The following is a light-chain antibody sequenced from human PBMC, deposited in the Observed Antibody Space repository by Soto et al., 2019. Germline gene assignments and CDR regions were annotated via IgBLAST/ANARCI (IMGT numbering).Light chain of an antibody. V-gene: IGKV3-20*01. CDR3: QQFSSYPLT. CDR1: HTVRNNY. CDR2: DAS. J-gene: IGKJ4*01. Sequence: EFVLTQSPGTLSLSPGERATLSCRASHTVRNNYLAWYQQKPGQAPRLLIYDASSRATGIPDRFSGGGSGTDFTLTISRLEPEDFAVYYCQQFSSYPLTFGGGTKVDNK.